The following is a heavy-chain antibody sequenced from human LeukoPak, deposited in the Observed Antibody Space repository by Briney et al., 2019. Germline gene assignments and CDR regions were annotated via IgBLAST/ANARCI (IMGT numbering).Heavy chain of an antibody. J-gene: IGHJ4*02. Sequence: SVKVSCKASGGTFSSYAFSWVRQAPGQGLQWMGGVIPILGTTNYAQQFQGRVTTTTDESTSTAYMELSSLRSEDTAVYYCARTRDGYCTNGVCPLNYWGQGTLVTVSS. CDR3: ARTRDGYCTNGVCPLNY. CDR2: VIPILGTT. CDR1: GGTFSSYA. D-gene: IGHD2-8*01. V-gene: IGHV1-69*05.